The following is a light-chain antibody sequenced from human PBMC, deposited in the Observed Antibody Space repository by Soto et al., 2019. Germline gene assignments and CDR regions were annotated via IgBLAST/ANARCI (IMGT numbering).Light chain of an antibody. V-gene: IGLV1-44*01. J-gene: IGLJ2*01. CDR3: AAWDDSLSGHVV. CDR2: GDY. Sequence: QSVLTQPPSASGTPGQRVTIACSGSPSNIGSNTVSWDQQFSGAAPRLIMYGDYRRPSGVPDRFSGSKSGTSASLAISGLQSEDESSFDCAAWDDSLSGHVVFGGGTKLTVL. CDR1: PSNIGSNT.